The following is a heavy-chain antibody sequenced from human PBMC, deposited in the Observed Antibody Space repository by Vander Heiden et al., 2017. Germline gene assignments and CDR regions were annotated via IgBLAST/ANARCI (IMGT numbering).Heavy chain of an antibody. J-gene: IGHJ4*02. Sequence: EVQLVGSGGGWVRLGGSLRPSVTPSEFIFSSAWVSWVRQAAGEGLEWVGRIKSRADGGTTDYDAPVKDRFIIFRDDSKNTLYLKMSRLNADDAAFYYCTRPYGADHSFDYWGQGALVTVSS. V-gene: IGHV3-15*01. CDR3: TRPYGADHSFDY. CDR1: EFIFSSAW. D-gene: IGHD3-10*01. CDR2: IKSRADGGTT.